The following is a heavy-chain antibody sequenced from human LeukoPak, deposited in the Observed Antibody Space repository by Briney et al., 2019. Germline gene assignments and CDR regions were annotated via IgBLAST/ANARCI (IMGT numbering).Heavy chain of an antibody. CDR2: INPTGTGT. V-gene: IGHV1-46*01. Sequence: GASVKVSCKASGYTFINNWMHWVRQAPGQGLEWIGLINPTGTGTLYAQKFQGRVTMTRDMSTSTDYMELSILRSEDTAVYYCARDNSVGDIAWWFDPWGQGTLVTVSS. CDR1: GYTFINNW. CDR3: ARDNSVGDIAWWFDP. J-gene: IGHJ5*02. D-gene: IGHD3-10*01.